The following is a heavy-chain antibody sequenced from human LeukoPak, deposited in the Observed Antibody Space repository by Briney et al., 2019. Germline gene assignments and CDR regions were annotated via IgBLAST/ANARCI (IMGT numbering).Heavy chain of an antibody. CDR1: GFTFRSYA. J-gene: IGHJ3*02. CDR3: AREGGDTDAFDI. CDR2: IGTNGGST. D-gene: IGHD2-21*02. V-gene: IGHV3-64*01. Sequence: GGSLRLSCAASGFTFRSYAIHWVRQAPGKGLEYVAAIGTNGGSTYYANSVRGRFTISRDKSKNTLYLQMGSLRAEDMAVYYCAREGGDTDAFDIWGQGTMVTVSS.